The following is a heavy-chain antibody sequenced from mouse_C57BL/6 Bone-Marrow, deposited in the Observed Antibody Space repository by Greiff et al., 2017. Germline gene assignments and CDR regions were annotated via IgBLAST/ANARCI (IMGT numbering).Heavy chain of an antibody. V-gene: IGHV1-15*01. J-gene: IGHJ1*03. CDR1: GYTFTDYE. CDR3: TRRTVVATGYFDV. Sequence: QVQLQQSGAELVRPGASVTLSCKASGYTFTDYEMHWVKQTPVHGLEWIGAIDPEPGGTAYNQKFKGQAILTADKSSSAAYMELRSLTSEDSAVYYCTRRTVVATGYFDVWGTGTTVTVSS. CDR2: IDPEPGGT. D-gene: IGHD1-1*01.